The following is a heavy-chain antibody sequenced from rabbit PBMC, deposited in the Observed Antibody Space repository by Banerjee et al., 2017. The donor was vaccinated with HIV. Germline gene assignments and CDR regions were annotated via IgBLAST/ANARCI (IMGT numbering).Heavy chain of an antibody. Sequence: EESGGGLVQPEGSLTLTCTASGLDFSSSYWICWVRQAPGKGLEWIAHINTGGNTYYASWAKGRFTISKTSSTTVTLQMTSLTAADTATYFCARRFSGYADYDYARGDLWGPGTLVTVS. CDR3: ARRFSGYADYDYARGDL. J-gene: IGHJ4*01. CDR2: INTGGNT. D-gene: IGHD6-1*01. CDR1: GLDFSSSYW. V-gene: IGHV1S45*01.